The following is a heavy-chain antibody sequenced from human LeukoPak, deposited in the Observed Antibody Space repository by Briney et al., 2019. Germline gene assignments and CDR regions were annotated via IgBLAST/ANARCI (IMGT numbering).Heavy chain of an antibody. Sequence: GGSLRLSCAASEFSVSSNYMSWVRQAPGKGLEWVSIIYSGGSTYYADSVKGRFTISRDNAKNSLYLQMNSLRAEDTAVYYCARDKGPHYDSSGYYYFDYWGQGTLVTVSS. V-gene: IGHV3-66*01. CDR3: ARDKGPHYDSSGYYYFDY. D-gene: IGHD3-22*01. CDR2: IYSGGST. CDR1: EFSVSSNY. J-gene: IGHJ4*02.